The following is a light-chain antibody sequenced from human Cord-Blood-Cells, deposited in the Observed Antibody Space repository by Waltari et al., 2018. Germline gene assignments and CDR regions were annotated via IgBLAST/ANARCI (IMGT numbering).Light chain of an antibody. J-gene: IGLJ2*01. CDR1: SSDVGGYNY. CDR3: SSYTSSSTLVV. CDR2: DVS. V-gene: IGLV2-14*01. Sequence: QSALTQPASVSGSPGQSITISCTGTSSDVGGYNYVSWYQQHPGKAPKLMIYDVSTRPSGVSNRFSGSKSGNTASQTISGLQAEDEADYYCSSYTSSSTLVVFGGGTKLTVL.